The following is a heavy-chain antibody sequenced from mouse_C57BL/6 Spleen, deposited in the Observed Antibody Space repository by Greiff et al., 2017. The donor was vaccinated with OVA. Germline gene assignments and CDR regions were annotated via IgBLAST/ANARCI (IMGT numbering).Heavy chain of an antibody. V-gene: IGHV1-26*01. CDR3: ARSGTGTGDY. CDR2: INPNNGGT. CDR1: GYTFTDYY. D-gene: IGHD4-1*01. Sequence: EVQLQQSGPELVKPGASVKISCTASGYTFTDYYMNWVKQSHGKSLEWIGDINPNNGGTSYNQKFKGKATLTVDKSSSTAYMELRSLTSEDSAVYYCARSGTGTGDYWGQGTTLTVSS. J-gene: IGHJ2*01.